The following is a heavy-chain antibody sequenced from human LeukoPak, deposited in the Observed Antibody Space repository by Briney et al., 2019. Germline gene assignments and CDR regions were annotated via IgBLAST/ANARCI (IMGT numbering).Heavy chain of an antibody. CDR1: GGSISSGSYY. D-gene: IGHD3-3*01. V-gene: IGHV4-61*02. J-gene: IGHJ4*02. CDR2: IYTSGST. Sequence: PSQTLSLTCTVSGGSISSGSYYWSWIRQPAGKGLEWIGRIYTSGSTNYNPSLKSRVTISVDKSKNQFSLKLSSVTAADTAVYYCAREYYDFWSGKPTYFDYWGQGTLVTVSS. CDR3: AREYYDFWSGKPTYFDY.